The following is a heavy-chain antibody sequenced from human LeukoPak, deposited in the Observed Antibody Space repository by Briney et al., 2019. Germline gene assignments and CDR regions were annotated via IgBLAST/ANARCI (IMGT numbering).Heavy chain of an antibody. Sequence: GASVKVSCKASGYTFTGYYMHWVRQAPGQGLEWMGWINPNSGGTNYAQKFQGRVTMTRDTSISTAYMELSRLRSDDTAVYYCARGVHDYVLWFDPWGQGTLVTVSS. CDR2: INPNSGGT. D-gene: IGHD3-16*01. J-gene: IGHJ5*02. CDR3: ARGVHDYVLWFDP. CDR1: GYTFTGYY. V-gene: IGHV1-2*02.